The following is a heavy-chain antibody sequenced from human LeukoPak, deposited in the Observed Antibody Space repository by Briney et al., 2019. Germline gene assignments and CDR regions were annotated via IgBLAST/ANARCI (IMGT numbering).Heavy chain of an antibody. CDR3: ARGVYIAAAQYGY. Sequence: PSETLSLTCTVSGGSISSYCWSWIRQAPGKGLEWIGYIYYSGTTNYNPSLKSRVTISVDTSKNQFSLKLSSVTAADTAVYYCARGVYIAAAQYGYWGQGTLVTVSS. CDR1: GGSISSYC. V-gene: IGHV4-59*01. J-gene: IGHJ4*02. D-gene: IGHD6-13*01. CDR2: IYYSGTT.